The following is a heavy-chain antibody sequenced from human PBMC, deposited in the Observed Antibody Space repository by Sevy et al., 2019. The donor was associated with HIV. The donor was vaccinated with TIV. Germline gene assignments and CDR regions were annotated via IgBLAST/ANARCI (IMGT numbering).Heavy chain of an antibody. D-gene: IGHD2-8*01. Sequence: GGSLRLSCAASGFTFDDYAMHWVRQVPGKGLDWVSGIAWNSGNMNYADSVKGRFTISRDNAKNALYLQMDNLRPDDTALYYCAKDKQKDTYGLFDSWGQGTLVTVSS. J-gene: IGHJ4*02. CDR3: AKDKQKDTYGLFDS. V-gene: IGHV3-9*01. CDR1: GFTFDDYA. CDR2: IAWNSGNM.